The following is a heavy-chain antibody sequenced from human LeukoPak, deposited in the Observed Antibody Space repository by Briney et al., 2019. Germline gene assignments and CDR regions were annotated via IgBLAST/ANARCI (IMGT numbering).Heavy chain of an antibody. V-gene: IGHV1-18*01. D-gene: IGHD6-13*01. J-gene: IGHJ4*02. Sequence: ASVTVSCKASGYTFTSYGIGWVRQAPGQGLEWMGWISAYNGNTNYAQKLQGRVTMTTDTSTSTAYMELRSLRSDDTAVYYCARDAVYSSSWYTQPDYWGQGTLVTVSS. CDR3: ARDAVYSSSWYTQPDY. CDR1: GYTFTSYG. CDR2: ISAYNGNT.